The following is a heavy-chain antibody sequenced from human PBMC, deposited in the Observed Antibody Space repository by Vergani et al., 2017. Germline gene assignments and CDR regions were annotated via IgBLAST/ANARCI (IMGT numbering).Heavy chain of an antibody. CDR3: GRERYGDETGDMLSFEY. CDR1: GGSLTGDSYY. V-gene: IGHV4-61*02. Sequence: QVQLQESGPGLVKPSQTLSLTCTVSGGSLTGDSYYWTWIRQPAGKGLVWIGCNYINGNTNYNPSLQSRVTLSLDTSKNQFSLSLGSVTAADTAMFYCGRERYGDETGDMLSFEYWGQGALVTVSS. D-gene: IGHD4-17*01. CDR2: NYINGNT. J-gene: IGHJ4*02.